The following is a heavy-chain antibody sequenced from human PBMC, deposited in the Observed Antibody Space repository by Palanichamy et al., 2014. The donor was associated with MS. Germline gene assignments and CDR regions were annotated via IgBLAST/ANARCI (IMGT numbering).Heavy chain of an antibody. J-gene: IGHJ6*02. V-gene: IGHV4-59*01. CDR2: IYYSGST. CDR1: GGSISSYY. CDR3: ATALNYYYYGMDV. Sequence: QVQLQESGPGLVKPSETLSLTCTVSGGSISSYYWSWIRQPPGKGLEWIGYIYYSGSTNYNPSLKSRVTISVDTSKNQLSLKLSSVTAADTAVYYCATALNYYYYGMDVWGQGTTVTVSS.